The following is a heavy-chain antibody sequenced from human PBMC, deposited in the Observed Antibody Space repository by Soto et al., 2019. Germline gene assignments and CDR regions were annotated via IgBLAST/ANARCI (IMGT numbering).Heavy chain of an antibody. Sequence: QVQLEQSGAEVKKPGSSVKVSCKASGGTFSSYAISWVRQAPGQGLEWMGGIIPIFGTANYAQKFQGRVTITADESTSTAYMELSSLRSEDTAVYYCARSSGGRWPPYYYGMDVWGQGTTVTVSS. CDR2: IIPIFGTA. CDR1: GGTFSSYA. D-gene: IGHD2-15*01. CDR3: ARSSGGRWPPYYYGMDV. V-gene: IGHV1-69*01. J-gene: IGHJ6*02.